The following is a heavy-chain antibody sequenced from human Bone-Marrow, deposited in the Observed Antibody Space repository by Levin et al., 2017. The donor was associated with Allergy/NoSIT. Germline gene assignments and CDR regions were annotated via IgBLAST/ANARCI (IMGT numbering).Heavy chain of an antibody. V-gene: IGHV4-30-4*01. CDR2: IYYSGDS. Sequence: SETLSLTCTVSGGSISSDDSYWSWIRQTPGKGLEWIGYIYYSGDSYYNPTLKSRVTISVDTSKNQFSLELTSVTAADTAVYYCARTRIGQDYGSGSHDYWGQGTLVTVSS. D-gene: IGHD3-10*01. CDR3: ARTRIGQDYGSGSHDY. CDR1: GGSISSDDSY. J-gene: IGHJ4*02.